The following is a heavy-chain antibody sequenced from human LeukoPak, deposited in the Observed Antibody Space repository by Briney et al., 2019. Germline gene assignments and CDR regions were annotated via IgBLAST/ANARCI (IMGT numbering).Heavy chain of an antibody. CDR1: GGSFSGYY. D-gene: IGHD6-19*01. V-gene: IGHV4-34*01. CDR3: ALRGPIAVAPNRYFDY. J-gene: IGHJ4*02. CDR2: INHSGST. Sequence: PSETLSLTCAVYGGSFSGYYWSWIRQPPGKGLEWIGEINHSGSTNYNPSLKSRVTISVDTSKNQFSLKLSSVTAADTAVYYCALRGPIAVAPNRYFDYWGQGTLVTVSS.